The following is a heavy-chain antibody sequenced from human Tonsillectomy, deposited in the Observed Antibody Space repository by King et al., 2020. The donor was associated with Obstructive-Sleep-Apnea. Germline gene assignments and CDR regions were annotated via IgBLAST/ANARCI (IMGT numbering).Heavy chain of an antibody. CDR3: ARDPTMIVVDTNWYFDL. D-gene: IGHD3-22*01. J-gene: IGHJ2*01. V-gene: IGHV3-30*04. CDR2: ISYDGSNK. CDR1: GFTFSTYA. Sequence: VQLVESGGGVVQPGRSLRLSCAASGFTFSTYAMHWVRQAPGKGLEWVAVISYDGSNKYYADSVKGRFTLSRDNSKNTLYLQMNSLRAEDTAVYYCARDPTMIVVDTNWYFDLWGRGTLVTVSS.